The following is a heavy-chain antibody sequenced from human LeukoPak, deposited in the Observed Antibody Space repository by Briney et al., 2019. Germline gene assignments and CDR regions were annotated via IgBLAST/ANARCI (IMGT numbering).Heavy chain of an antibody. D-gene: IGHD3-22*01. V-gene: IGHV3-23*01. CDR2: ISGSGGST. CDR3: AKAGRDYYDSSGYYQLPYYFDY. Sequence: PGRSLRLSCAASGFTFDDYAMHWVRQAPGKGLEWVSAISGSGGSTYYADSVKGRFTISRDNSKNTLYLQMNSLRAEDTAVYYCAKAGRDYYDSSGYYQLPYYFDYWGQGTLVTVSS. J-gene: IGHJ4*02. CDR1: GFTFDDYA.